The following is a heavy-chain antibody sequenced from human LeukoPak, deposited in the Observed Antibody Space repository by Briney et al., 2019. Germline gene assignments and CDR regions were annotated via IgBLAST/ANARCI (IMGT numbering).Heavy chain of an antibody. CDR2: IYYSGST. D-gene: IGHD2-2*01. CDR1: GGSISSSSYY. CDR3: ARRHPLPAALDY. V-gene: IGHV4-39*01. Sequence: SETLSLTCTVSGGSISSSSYYWGWIRQPAGKGLEWIGSIYYSGSTYYNPSLKSRVTISIDTSKNKSSLRLSSVTAADTALYYCARRHPLPAALDYWGQGTLVSVSS. J-gene: IGHJ4*02.